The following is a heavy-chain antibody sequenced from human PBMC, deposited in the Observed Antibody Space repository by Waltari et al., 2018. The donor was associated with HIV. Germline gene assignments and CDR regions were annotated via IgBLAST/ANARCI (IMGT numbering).Heavy chain of an antibody. Sequence: QVQLQESGPGLVKPSETLSLTCTVSGGSISSYYWSGIRQPPGKGLEWIGYIYYIGSTNYNPSLKSRVTISVDTSKTQFSLKLSSVTAADTAVYYCARVSYDILTGFYYYYGMDVWGQGTTVTVSS. CDR1: GGSISSYY. D-gene: IGHD3-9*01. CDR3: ARVSYDILTGFYYYYGMDV. CDR2: IYYIGST. J-gene: IGHJ6*02. V-gene: IGHV4-59*01.